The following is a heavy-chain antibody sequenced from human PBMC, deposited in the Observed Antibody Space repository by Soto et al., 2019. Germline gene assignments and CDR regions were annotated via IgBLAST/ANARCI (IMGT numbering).Heavy chain of an antibody. CDR2: INPGSGVT. CDR1: GYSFTKYH. J-gene: IGHJ6*02. D-gene: IGHD1-26*01. Sequence: ASVKVSCKASGYSFTKYHMHWVRQAPGQGLEWMGWINPGSGVTNQAQKFQGRVSLTWDTSSTTAYMELTRLRPDDTAVYYCARIKWGLNYYNGMDVWGQGTTVTVSS. CDR3: ARIKWGLNYYNGMDV. V-gene: IGHV1-2*02.